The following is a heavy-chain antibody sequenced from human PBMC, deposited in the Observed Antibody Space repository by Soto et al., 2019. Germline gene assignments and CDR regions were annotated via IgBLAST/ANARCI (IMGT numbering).Heavy chain of an antibody. CDR2: ISHDGRNK. J-gene: IGHJ6*02. V-gene: IGHV3-30*04. CDR1: GFTFSNYP. Sequence: QVQLVESGGGVVQPGTSQRLSCAASGFTFSNYPMHWVRQAPGKGLEWVAVISHDGRNKFYADSVKGRFTISRDTPKNMVYLEMNNLRADDTAVYYCARDRPEMDVWGQGTTVTVSS. CDR3: ARDRPEMDV.